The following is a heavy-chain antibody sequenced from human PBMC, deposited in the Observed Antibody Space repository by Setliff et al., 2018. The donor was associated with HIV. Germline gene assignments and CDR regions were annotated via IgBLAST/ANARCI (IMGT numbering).Heavy chain of an antibody. J-gene: IGHJ6*02. Sequence: SETLSLTCSVSGGSISSGSYSWSWIRQSPGKGLEWIGEITDDGTATYTSSLKSRVTISLDTSKKQLSLKVTSVTAADTAIYYCARGRSCESDWCWLYYNYYYGMDVWAQGTAVTVSS. D-gene: IGHD2-8*01. V-gene: IGHV4-39*02. CDR2: ITDDGTA. CDR3: ARGRSCESDWCWLYYNYYYGMDV. CDR1: GGSISSGSYS.